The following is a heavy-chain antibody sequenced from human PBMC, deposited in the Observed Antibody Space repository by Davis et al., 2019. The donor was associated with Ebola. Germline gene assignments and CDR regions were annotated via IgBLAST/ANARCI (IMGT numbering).Heavy chain of an antibody. J-gene: IGHJ5*02. CDR3: ARGGYCSSTSCQRPPTYNWFDP. CDR2: ISAYNGNT. V-gene: IGHV1-18*01. Sequence: ASVKVSCKASGYTFTSYGISWVRQAPGQGLEWMGWISAYNGNTNYAQKLQGRVTMTTDTSTSTAYMELRSLRSDDTAVYYCARGGYCSSTSCQRPPTYNWFDPWGQGTLVTVSS. D-gene: IGHD2-2*01. CDR1: GYTFTSYG.